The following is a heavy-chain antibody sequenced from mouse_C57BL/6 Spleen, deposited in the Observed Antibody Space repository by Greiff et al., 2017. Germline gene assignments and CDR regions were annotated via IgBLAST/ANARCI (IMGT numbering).Heavy chain of an antibody. D-gene: IGHD1-1*01. Sequence: QVQLKESGAELARPGASVKMSCKASGYTFTSYTMHWVKQRPGQGLEWIGYINPSSGYTKYNQKFKDKATLTADKSSSTAYMQLSSLTSEDSAVYYCARYPYYEGYFDYWGQGTTLTVSS. CDR3: ARYPYYEGYFDY. V-gene: IGHV1-4*01. CDR1: GYTFTSYT. CDR2: INPSSGYT. J-gene: IGHJ2*01.